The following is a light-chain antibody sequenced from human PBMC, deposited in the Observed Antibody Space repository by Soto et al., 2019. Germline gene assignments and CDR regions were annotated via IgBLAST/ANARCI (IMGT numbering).Light chain of an antibody. V-gene: IGKV1-39*01. CDR3: EQSYATPYT. Sequence: DIQMTQSPSSQSAVVGDRVTITCRASQNIGKYLNWYQQKPGKAPNRLIYAASSLQSGVPPGYSGSGSGTDFTLTIRRLQPEDFATYCGEQSYATPYTFGQGTELEIK. CDR2: AAS. J-gene: IGKJ2*01. CDR1: QNIGKY.